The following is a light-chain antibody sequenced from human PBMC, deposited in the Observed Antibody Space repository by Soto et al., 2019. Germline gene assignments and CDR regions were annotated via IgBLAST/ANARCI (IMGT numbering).Light chain of an antibody. CDR1: QSVGGSS. Sequence: ETVFTQSPGTLSLSPGERATVSCRASQSVGGSSLAWYQQRPGQAPRLLIYDTSKRATGIPDRFSGSGSGTDFTLTISRLEPEDFAVYYCQQYQNSPRTFGQGTRWIS. V-gene: IGKV3-20*01. CDR2: DTS. J-gene: IGKJ1*01. CDR3: QQYQNSPRT.